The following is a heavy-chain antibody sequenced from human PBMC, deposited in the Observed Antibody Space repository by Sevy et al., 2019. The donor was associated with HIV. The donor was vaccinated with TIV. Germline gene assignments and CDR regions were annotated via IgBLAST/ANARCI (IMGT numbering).Heavy chain of an antibody. CDR2: IIPIFGTA. V-gene: IGHV1-69*13. CDR3: ARAGRSITIFGVVNPSHYYRMDV. D-gene: IGHD3-3*01. Sequence: ASVKVSCKASGGTFSRYAISWVRQAPGQGLEWMGGIIPIFGTANYAQKFQGRVTITADESTSTAYMELSSLRSEDTAVYYCARAGRSITIFGVVNPSHYYRMDVWGQGTTVTVSS. J-gene: IGHJ6*02. CDR1: GGTFSRYA.